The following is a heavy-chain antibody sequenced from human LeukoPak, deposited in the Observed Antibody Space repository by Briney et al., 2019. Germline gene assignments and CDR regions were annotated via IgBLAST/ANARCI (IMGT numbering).Heavy chain of an antibody. CDR1: GFTFSNYG. V-gene: IGHV3-21*04. D-gene: IGHD3-3*01. CDR3: AREKKTEWTTGAFDM. Sequence: GGSLRLSCAASGFTFSNYGMHWVRQAPGKGLEWLSYISTSSSYIYYTDSVKGRFTMSRDNAQNALYLEMNSLRAEDTAVYYCAREKKTEWTTGAFDMWGQGTMVIVSS. J-gene: IGHJ3*02. CDR2: ISTSSSYI.